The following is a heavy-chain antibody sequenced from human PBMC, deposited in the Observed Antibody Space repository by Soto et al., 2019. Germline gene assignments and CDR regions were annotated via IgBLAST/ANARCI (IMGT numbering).Heavy chain of an antibody. CDR3: ATSNPYCSGGSCYSKFDY. J-gene: IGHJ4*02. CDR2: IYYSGST. Sequence: SETLSLTCTVSGGSISSGDYYWSWIRQPPGKGLEWIGYIYYSGSTYYNPSLKSRVTISVDTSKNQFSLKLSSVTAADTAVYYCATSNPYCSGGSCYSKFDYWGQGTLVTVSS. V-gene: IGHV4-30-4*01. CDR1: GGSISSGDYY. D-gene: IGHD2-15*01.